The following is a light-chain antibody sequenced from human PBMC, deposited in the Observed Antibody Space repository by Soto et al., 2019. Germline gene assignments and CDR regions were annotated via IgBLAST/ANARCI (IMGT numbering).Light chain of an antibody. J-gene: IGKJ1*01. CDR2: GAS. V-gene: IGKV3-20*01. CDR3: QQYGRSPPT. CDR1: QSVSSNY. Sequence: EIELTQSPGTLSLSPGERATLSCRASQSVSSNYLGWYQRKPGPAPRLLIYGASSRTTDIPNRFSGSGSGTDFTLTSTRLEPEDFAVYFCQQYGRSPPTFGQGTKVEIK.